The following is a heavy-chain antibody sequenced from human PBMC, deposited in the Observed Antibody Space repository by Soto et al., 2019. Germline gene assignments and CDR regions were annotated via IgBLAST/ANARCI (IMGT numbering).Heavy chain of an antibody. CDR1: GYTFTSYY. Sequence: QVQLVQSGAEVKKPGASVKVSYKASGYTFTSYYMHWVRQAPGQGLEWMGIINPSGGSTSYAQKFQGRVTMTRDTSTSTVYMELSSLRSEDTAVYYCARVNSRWGSGRGYGMDVWGQGTTVTVSS. CDR2: INPSGGST. J-gene: IGHJ6*02. V-gene: IGHV1-46*01. CDR3: ARVNSRWGSGRGYGMDV. D-gene: IGHD3-10*01.